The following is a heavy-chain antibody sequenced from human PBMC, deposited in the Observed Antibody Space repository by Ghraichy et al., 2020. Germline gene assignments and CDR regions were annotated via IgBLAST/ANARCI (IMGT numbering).Heavy chain of an antibody. V-gene: IGHV1-69*04. D-gene: IGHD3-22*01. CDR1: GGTFSSYA. J-gene: IGHJ3*02. CDR2: IIPILGIA. CDR3: ARLGEYYYDQGAFDI. Sequence: SVKVSCKASGGTFSSYAISWVRQAPGQGLEWMGRIIPILGIANYAQKFQGRVTITADKSTSTAYMELSSLRSEDTAVYYCARLGEYYYDQGAFDIWGQGTMVTVSS.